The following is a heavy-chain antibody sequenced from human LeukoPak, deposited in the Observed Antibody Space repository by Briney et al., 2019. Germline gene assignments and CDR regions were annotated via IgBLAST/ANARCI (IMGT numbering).Heavy chain of an antibody. CDR3: ARDRAVAGEFSYYYYGMDV. Sequence: ASVKVSCKASGGTFSSYAIRWVRQAPGQGLEWMGRIIPILGIANYAQKFQGRVTITADKSTSTAYMELSSLRSEDTAVYYCARDRAVAGEFSYYYYGMDVWGQGTTVTVSS. CDR2: IIPILGIA. CDR1: GGTFSSYA. J-gene: IGHJ6*02. V-gene: IGHV1-69*04. D-gene: IGHD6-19*01.